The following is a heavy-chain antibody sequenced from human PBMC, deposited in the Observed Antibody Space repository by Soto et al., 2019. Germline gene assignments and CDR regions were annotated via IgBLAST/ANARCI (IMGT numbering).Heavy chain of an antibody. Sequence: GGSLRLSCAASGFTFSSYAMNWVRQAPGKGLEWVSVISGSGDSTYYADSVKGRFTISRDNSKNTLYLQMNSLRAEDTAVYYCAKDYSYQYYFDYWGQGTLVTVSS. V-gene: IGHV3-23*01. CDR3: AKDYSYQYYFDY. D-gene: IGHD3-16*02. J-gene: IGHJ4*02. CDR1: GFTFSSYA. CDR2: ISGSGDST.